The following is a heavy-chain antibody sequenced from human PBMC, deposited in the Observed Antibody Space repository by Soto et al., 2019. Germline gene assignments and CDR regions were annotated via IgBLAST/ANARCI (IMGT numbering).Heavy chain of an antibody. J-gene: IGHJ6*03. D-gene: IGHD6-19*01. CDR2: IKEDGNEK. CDR3: ARYHRAGLYYMDV. V-gene: IGHV3-7*01. Sequence: EVKLVESGGGLVQPGGSLKLSCAASGISFSNSWMGWVRQGPGKGLEWVANIKEDGNEKHYVDSVKGRFTIYRDNAQNSLFLQMTSLGAEDTAVSFCARYHRAGLYYMDVWGKGTTVTVSS. CDR1: GISFSNSW.